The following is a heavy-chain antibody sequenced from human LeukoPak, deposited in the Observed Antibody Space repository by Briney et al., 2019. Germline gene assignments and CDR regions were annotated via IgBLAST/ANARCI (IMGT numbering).Heavy chain of an antibody. CDR2: IRYDGSNK. Sequence: PGGSLRLPCAASGFTFSSYGMHWVRQAPGKGLEWVAFIRYDGSNKYYADSVKGRFTISRDNSKNTLYLQMNSLRAEDTAVFYCARASTVAGNHRPFDYWGQGTLVTVSS. CDR1: GFTFSSYG. J-gene: IGHJ4*02. V-gene: IGHV3-30*02. D-gene: IGHD6-19*01. CDR3: ARASTVAGNHRPFDY.